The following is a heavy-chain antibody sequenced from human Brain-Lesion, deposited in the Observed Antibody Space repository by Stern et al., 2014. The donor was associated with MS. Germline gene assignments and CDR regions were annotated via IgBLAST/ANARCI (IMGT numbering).Heavy chain of an antibody. J-gene: IGHJ6*02. CDR3: ARGRVVPGFQYYATDV. Sequence: QVQLQESGPGLVKPSQTLSLSCTVSGGSISSGGYYWSWIRQPAGKGLEWIGRIFNSGSTSSNPPLKSRVTIYIDHSKNQFSLRLNSMTAADTAVYYCARGRVVPGFQYYATDVWGQGTTVIVSS. V-gene: IGHV4-61*02. CDR1: GGSISSGGYY. D-gene: IGHD2-2*01. CDR2: IFNSGST.